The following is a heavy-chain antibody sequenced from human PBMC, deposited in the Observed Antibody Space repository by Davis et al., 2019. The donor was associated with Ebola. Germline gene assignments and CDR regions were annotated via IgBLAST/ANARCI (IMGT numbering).Heavy chain of an antibody. V-gene: IGHV3-48*01. J-gene: IGHJ4*02. CDR1: GFTFSSYS. D-gene: IGHD3-10*01. CDR2: ISSSSSTI. Sequence: GGSLRLSCAASGFTFSSYSMNWVRQAPGKGLEWVSYISSSSSTIYYADSVKGRFTISRDNAKNSLYLQMNSLRAEDTAVYYCARDRGSGDSGGFDYWGQGTLVTVSS. CDR3: ARDRGSGDSGGFDY.